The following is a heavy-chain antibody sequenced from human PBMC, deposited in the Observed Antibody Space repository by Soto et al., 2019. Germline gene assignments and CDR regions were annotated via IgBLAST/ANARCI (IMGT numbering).Heavy chain of an antibody. Sequence: EVQLLESGGGLVQPGVSLRLSCAASGFTFNNYAMTWVRQAPGKGLEWVSAISGGGDTTSYADSVKGRFTVSRDGSKNTPYQQMSSLRAEDTALYYCAKGRGGSGSLTPRVDFWGQGTLVTVSS. CDR3: AKGRGGSGSLTPRVDF. D-gene: IGHD3-10*01. J-gene: IGHJ4*02. V-gene: IGHV3-23*01. CDR2: ISGGGDTT. CDR1: GFTFNNYA.